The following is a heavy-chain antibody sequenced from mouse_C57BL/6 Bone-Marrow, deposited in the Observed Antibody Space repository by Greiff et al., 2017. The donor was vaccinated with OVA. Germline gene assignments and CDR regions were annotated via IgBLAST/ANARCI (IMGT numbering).Heavy chain of an antibody. CDR3: APTWFAY. J-gene: IGHJ3*01. V-gene: IGHV1-82*01. Sequence: QVQLQQSGPELVKPGASVKISCKASGYAFSSSWMNWVKQRPGKGLEWIGRIYPGDGDTNYNGKFKGKATLTADKSSSTGYMQLSSLTSEDSAVYFCAPTWFAYWGQGTLVTVSA. CDR2: IYPGDGDT. D-gene: IGHD6-5*01. CDR1: GYAFSSSW.